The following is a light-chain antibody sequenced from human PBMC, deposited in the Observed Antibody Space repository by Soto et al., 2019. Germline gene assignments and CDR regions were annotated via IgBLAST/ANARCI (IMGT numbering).Light chain of an antibody. CDR1: SSNIGRNT. Sequence: QSVLTQPPSASGTPGQRVTISCSGSSSNIGRNTVNWYQQLPGTAPKLVIYSNNQRPSGVPDRFSGSKSGTSASLAISGLQSEAEADYFCAAWDDSLNGCVFGGGTKLTVL. J-gene: IGLJ3*02. V-gene: IGLV1-44*01. CDR3: AAWDDSLNGCV. CDR2: SNN.